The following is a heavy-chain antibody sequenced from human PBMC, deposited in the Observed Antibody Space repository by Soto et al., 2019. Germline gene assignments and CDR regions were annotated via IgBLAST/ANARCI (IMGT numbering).Heavy chain of an antibody. D-gene: IGHD4-17*01. CDR2: ISYEGSNK. CDR1: AVTFSGYA. CDR3: SFLMIRRPPNSTLFPTRRASDL. Sequence: GGSLRLSCVASAVTFSGYAMLWVRQAPGKELERVAVISYEGSNKYFADSVKGRFTISRDNSNSTLYLKMTILRAEATAGYYCSFLMIRRPPNSTLFPTRRASDL. V-gene: IGHV3-30-3*01. J-gene: IGHJ2*01.